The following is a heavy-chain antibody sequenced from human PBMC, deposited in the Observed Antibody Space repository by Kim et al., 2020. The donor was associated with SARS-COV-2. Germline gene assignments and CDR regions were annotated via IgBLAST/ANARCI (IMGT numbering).Heavy chain of an antibody. J-gene: IGHJ4*03. CDR3: ARDSNRSWFLIDY. D-gene: IGHD6-13*01. CDR1: GFTFNKYN. Sequence: GGSLRLSCAASGFTFNKYNMYWVRQAPGKGLEWLSYISDGTNTKDYAGSVEGRFSISRDNAKNYLYLPMNSLRDEDSAVYYCARDSNRSWFLIDYWCHGT. V-gene: IGHV3-48*02. CDR2: ISDGTNTK.